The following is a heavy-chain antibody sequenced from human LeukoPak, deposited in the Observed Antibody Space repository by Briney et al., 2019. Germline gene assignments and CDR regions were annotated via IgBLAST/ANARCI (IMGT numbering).Heavy chain of an antibody. CDR3: ARASYYYDSSGYFADDAFDI. CDR1: GFTFSSYS. V-gene: IGHV3-21*01. CDR2: ISSSSYI. J-gene: IGHJ3*02. D-gene: IGHD3-22*01. Sequence: GGSLRLSCAASGFTFSSYSMNWVRQAPGKGLEWVSSISSSSYIYYADSVKGRFTISRDNAKNSLYLQMNSLRAEDTAVYYCARASYYYDSSGYFADDAFDIWGQGTMVTVSS.